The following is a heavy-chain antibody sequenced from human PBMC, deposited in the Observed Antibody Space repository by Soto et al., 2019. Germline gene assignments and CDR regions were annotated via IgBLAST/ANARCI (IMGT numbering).Heavy chain of an antibody. CDR3: ARQGGSNWSHNYNWFDP. J-gene: IGHJ5*02. V-gene: IGHV3-7*03. D-gene: IGHD6-13*01. Sequence: EVQLVESGGGLVQPGGSLRLSCAASGFTFSTYWMSWVRQAPGKGLEWVANIKQDGSEQYYVDSARGRFTISRDNAKNSLYLQMNSLRAEDTAIYYCARQGGSNWSHNYNWFDPWGQGTLVTVSS. CDR1: GFTFSTYW. CDR2: IKQDGSEQ.